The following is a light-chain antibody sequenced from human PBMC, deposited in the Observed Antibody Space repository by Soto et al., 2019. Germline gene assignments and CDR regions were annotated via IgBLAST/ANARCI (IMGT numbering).Light chain of an antibody. CDR2: DTS. CDR1: QSVCSY. Sequence: EIVVTQSPATLSLSPGERATLSCRASQSVCSYLAWYQQKPGQAPRLPIYDTSNRATGIPARFSGSGSGTDFPLTISRLEPEVFAVYYCQQRSSWPLYTFGQGTKLEIK. CDR3: QQRSSWPLYT. V-gene: IGKV3-11*01. J-gene: IGKJ2*01.